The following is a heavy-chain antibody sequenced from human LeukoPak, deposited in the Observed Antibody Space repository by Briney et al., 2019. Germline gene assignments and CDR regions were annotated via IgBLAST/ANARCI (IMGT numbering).Heavy chain of an antibody. Sequence: PSETLSLTCAVSGGPISSSNWWSWVRQPPGKGLEWIGEVYHSGSTNYNPSLKSQVTISVDKSKNQFSLKLSSVTAEDTAVYYCARGPDIVVVVAAMRYWGQGTLVTVSS. CDR3: ARGPDIVVVVAAMRY. CDR1: GGPISSSNW. D-gene: IGHD2-15*01. J-gene: IGHJ4*02. CDR2: VYHSGST. V-gene: IGHV4-4*02.